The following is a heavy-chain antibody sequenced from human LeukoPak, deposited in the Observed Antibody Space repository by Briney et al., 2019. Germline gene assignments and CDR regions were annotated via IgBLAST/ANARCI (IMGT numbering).Heavy chain of an antibody. D-gene: IGHD2-8*01. CDR1: GGSIDSSTYY. J-gene: IGHJ4*02. CDR3: ARDRACSNGICSYFDY. V-gene: IGHV4-39*01. CDR2: IYSSGNT. Sequence: SETLSLTCTVSGGSIDSSTYYWGWIRQPPGKGLEWIGSIYSSGNTYYNPSLKSRVTVSVDTSKNQFSLKLTSVTAADTAVYYCARDRACSNGICSYFDYWGQGTVVAVSS.